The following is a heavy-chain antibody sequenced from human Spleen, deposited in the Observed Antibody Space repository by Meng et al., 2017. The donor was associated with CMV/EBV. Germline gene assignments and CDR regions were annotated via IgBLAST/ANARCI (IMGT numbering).Heavy chain of an antibody. J-gene: IGHJ6*02. CDR3: ARGTGQYQLLSGYYYYYGMDV. Sequence: SVKVSCKASGGTFSSYAISWVRQAPGQGLEWMGGIIPIFGTANYAQKFQGRVTITTDESTSTAYMELSSLRSEDTAVYYCARGTGQYQLLSGYYYYYGMDVWGQGTTVTVSS. D-gene: IGHD2-2*01. CDR2: IIPIFGTA. CDR1: GGTFSSYA. V-gene: IGHV1-69*05.